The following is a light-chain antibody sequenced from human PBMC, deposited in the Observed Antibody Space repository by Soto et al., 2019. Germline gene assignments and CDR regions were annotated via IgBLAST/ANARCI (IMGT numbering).Light chain of an antibody. J-gene: IGLJ2*01. CDR1: TGAVTSGHY. CDR2: ETT. Sequence: QSAVTQEPSLTVSPGGTVTLTCGSSTGAVTSGHYPYWFQQKPGQAPKTLIYETTNKHSWSPARFSGSLLGGKAALTLSGAQPEDEADYYCLRVYSGIVVFGGGTQLTVL. CDR3: LRVYSGIVV. V-gene: IGLV7-46*01.